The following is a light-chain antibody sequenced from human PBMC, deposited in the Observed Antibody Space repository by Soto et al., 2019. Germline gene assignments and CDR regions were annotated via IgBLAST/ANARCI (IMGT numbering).Light chain of an antibody. CDR3: QPNGSPGT. CDR1: LSVSSY. V-gene: IGKV3-11*01. CDR2: DAS. J-gene: IGKJ1*01. Sequence: VVFSKSPSTFSLTTGERAPLSCRASLSVSSYLAWSQQKPGQAPRLLIYDASNRATGIPARFSGSGSGTAFSLTIISLQDAEVFLVYCRQPNGSPGTFCQGTKADIK.